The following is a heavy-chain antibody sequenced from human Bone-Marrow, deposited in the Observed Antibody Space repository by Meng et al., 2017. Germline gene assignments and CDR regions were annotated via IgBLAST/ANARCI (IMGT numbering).Heavy chain of an antibody. CDR3: ARDENISLGKLFGDY. V-gene: IGHV1-2*06. D-gene: IGHD2-21*01. J-gene: IGHJ4*02. CDR1: GYTFTAYY. Sequence: ASVNVSCQPSGYTFTAYYIHWVRQAPGQGLEWMGHINPDTGDTLYAQKFQGRVSMTGDTSISTAYVELSGLRSDDTAVYYCARDENISLGKLFGDYWGQGTLVTVSS. CDR2: INPDTGDT.